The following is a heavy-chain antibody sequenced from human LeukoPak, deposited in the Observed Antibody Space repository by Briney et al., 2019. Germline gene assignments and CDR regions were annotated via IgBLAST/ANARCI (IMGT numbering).Heavy chain of an antibody. V-gene: IGHV3-23*01. CDR2: ISGSGGAT. CDR3: ARLGRDGYNLMVD. CDR1: GFTFSSYA. Sequence: QAGGSLRLSCAASGFTFSSYAMSWVRQAPGKGLEWVSAISGSGGATYYADSVKGRFTISRDNSKNTLYLQMNSLRAEDTAVYYCARLGRDGYNLMVDWGQGTLVTVSS. J-gene: IGHJ4*02. D-gene: IGHD5-24*01.